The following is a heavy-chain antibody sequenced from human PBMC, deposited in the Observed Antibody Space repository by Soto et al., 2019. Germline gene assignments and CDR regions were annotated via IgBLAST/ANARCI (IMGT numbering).Heavy chain of an antibody. D-gene: IGHD4-17*01. CDR2: ISGYNGET. Sequence: QVQLVQSRGDVKKPGASVRVPCKASGYIFRNYGISWVRQTPGQGLEWVGWISGYNGETQYAEKFPGRLTMTTDTSSSRGYLEVSSLRSDDTAIYYGARTDYGAWVLDNWGQGTLVSVSS. CDR1: GYIFRNYG. V-gene: IGHV1-18*01. J-gene: IGHJ4*02. CDR3: ARTDYGAWVLDN.